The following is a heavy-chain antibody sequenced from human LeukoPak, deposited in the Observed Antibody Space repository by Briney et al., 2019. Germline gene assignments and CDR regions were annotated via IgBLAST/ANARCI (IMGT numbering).Heavy chain of an antibody. D-gene: IGHD2-21*02. Sequence: ASVKVSCKASGYTFTRYDMNWVRQATGQGLEGMGGVNPNRGKTGYAQKFQGRVTMNRNTSISTAYMELSSLRSEDTAVYYCARGSEYCGGDCYLGHYYYYMDVWGKGTTVTISS. CDR1: GYTFTRYD. CDR2: VNPNRGKT. CDR3: ARGSEYCGGDCYLGHYYYYMDV. J-gene: IGHJ6*03. V-gene: IGHV1-8*01.